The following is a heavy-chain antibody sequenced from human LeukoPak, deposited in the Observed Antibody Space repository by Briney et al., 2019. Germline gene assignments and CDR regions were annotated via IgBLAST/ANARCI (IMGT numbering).Heavy chain of an antibody. D-gene: IGHD4-11*01. V-gene: IGHV4-59*03. Sequence: SETLSLTCTVSGVSISASCWSWIRQSPGRGLEWVGYRCDDGRDLYNPSLRSRVSRVTISVDASEKQFSLSLRSVTAADTAMYYCARTTRVTPDGRAEYFEDWGQGTLVIVSS. J-gene: IGHJ1*01. CDR3: ARTTRVTPDGRAEYFED. CDR1: GVSISASC. CDR2: RCDDGRD.